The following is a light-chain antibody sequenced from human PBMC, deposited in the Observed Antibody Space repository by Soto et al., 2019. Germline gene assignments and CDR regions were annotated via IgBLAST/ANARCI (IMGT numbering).Light chain of an antibody. J-gene: IGKJ1*01. CDR3: QQYNNWPWK. CDR1: QSISDT. V-gene: IGKV3-15*01. CDR2: GAS. Sequence: EIVMTQSPATLSVSPGGRATLSCRASQSISDTLAWYQQKPGQAPRLLIYGASTRAPGFPARFSGSGSGTDFTLTISSLQSEDFAVYYCQQYNNWPWKFGQGTKV.